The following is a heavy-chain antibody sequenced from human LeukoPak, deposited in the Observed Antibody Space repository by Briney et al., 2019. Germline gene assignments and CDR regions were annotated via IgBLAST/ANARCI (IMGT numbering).Heavy chain of an antibody. D-gene: IGHD1-1*01. J-gene: IGHJ4*02. CDR3: ATDSPETAAFDY. Sequence: AGGSLRLSCAASGFSFTNYAMSWVRQAPARGPEWVSYIVGSSSNIYYADSVKGRFTISRDNAKNSLYLQMDSLRAEETAVYYCATDSPETAAFDYWGQGTLVTVSS. V-gene: IGHV3-48*04. CDR1: GFSFTNYA. CDR2: IVGSSSNI.